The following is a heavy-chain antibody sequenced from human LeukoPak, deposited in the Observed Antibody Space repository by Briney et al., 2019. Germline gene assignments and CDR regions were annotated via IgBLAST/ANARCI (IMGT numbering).Heavy chain of an antibody. CDR1: GYSFTNYG. V-gene: IGHV1-18*01. D-gene: IGHD6-13*01. Sequence: ASVKDSCKASGYSFTNYGFNWVRQAPGQGLEWLGWISAYNGHTIYGQKFQGKVTMTTDTSTSTAYMELRNLMSDDTAVYYCARDQQFGIAAVDSWIDPWGQGTLVTVSS. CDR2: ISAYNGHT. J-gene: IGHJ5*02. CDR3: ARDQQFGIAAVDSWIDP.